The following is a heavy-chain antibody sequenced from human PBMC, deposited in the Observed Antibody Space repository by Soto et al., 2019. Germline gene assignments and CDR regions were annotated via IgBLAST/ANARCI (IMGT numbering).Heavy chain of an antibody. Sequence: EVQLLESGGSLVQPGGSLRLSCAASGFSFSTYAMGWVRQAPGKGLEWVSAISGSGSATYYADPVKGRFTISRDNSKDTLYLQMNSLRAGDTAVYYCAKDINETGTNVIYDSWGQGSLVTVSS. CDR1: GFSFSTYA. D-gene: IGHD1-7*01. CDR3: AKDINETGTNVIYDS. V-gene: IGHV3-23*01. CDR2: ISGSGSAT. J-gene: IGHJ4*02.